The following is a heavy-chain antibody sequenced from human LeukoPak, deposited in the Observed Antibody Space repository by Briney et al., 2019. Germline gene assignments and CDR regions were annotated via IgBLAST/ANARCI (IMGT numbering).Heavy chain of an antibody. Sequence: PGGSLRLSCAVSGFTFSRYAIHGVRQAPGKGGEWGAVISYDGSNKYYADSVKGGFTTSRDNAKNTLFLQMNSLRAEDTAVYYCARPQYIVVVTAIIGYWGQGTLVTISS. J-gene: IGHJ4*02. CDR3: ARPQYIVVVTAIIGY. D-gene: IGHD2-21*02. CDR1: GFTFSRYA. V-gene: IGHV3-30*04. CDR2: ISYDGSNK.